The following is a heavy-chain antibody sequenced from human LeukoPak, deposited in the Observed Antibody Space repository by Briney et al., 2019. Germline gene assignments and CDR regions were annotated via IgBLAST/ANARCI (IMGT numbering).Heavy chain of an antibody. J-gene: IGHJ4*02. V-gene: IGHV4-61*02. CDR3: ARDKWSGFDY. D-gene: IGHD3-3*01. CDR1: GGSISSGSYY. Sequence: PSETLSLTCTVSGGSISSGSYYWSWIRQPAGKGLEWIGRIYTSGSSNYNPSLKSRVTISVDTSNNQVSLKLSSVTAADTAVYYCARDKWSGFDYWGQGTLVTVSS. CDR2: IYTSGSS.